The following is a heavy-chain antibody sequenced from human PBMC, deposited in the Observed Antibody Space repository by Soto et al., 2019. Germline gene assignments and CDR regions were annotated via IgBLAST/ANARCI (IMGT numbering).Heavy chain of an antibody. CDR1: GFAFENYA. CDR2: INWNSGTF. V-gene: IGHV3-9*01. J-gene: IGHJ4*02. Sequence: EMQLVESGGDLVQPGGSLRLSCAASGFAFENYAMFWVRQVPGKGLECVSGINWNSGTFYYADSVKGRFTISRDNAKRSLFLQMNNLRIEDTALYYCAKVKTIFGVVRKHCFDSWGQGTLVAVSS. D-gene: IGHD3-3*01. CDR3: AKVKTIFGVVRKHCFDS.